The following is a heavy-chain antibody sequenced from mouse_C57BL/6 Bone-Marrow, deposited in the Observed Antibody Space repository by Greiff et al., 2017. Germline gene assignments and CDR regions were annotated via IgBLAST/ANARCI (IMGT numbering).Heavy chain of an antibody. V-gene: IGHV5-6*01. CDR3: ASQLGLYYFDY. Sequence: EVQGVESGGDLVKPGGSLKLSCAASGFTFSSYGMSWVRQTPDKRLEWVATISSGGSYTYYPDSVKGRFTISRDNAKNTLYLQMSSLKSEDTAMYYCASQLGLYYFDYWGQGTTLTVSS. CDR2: ISSGGSYT. J-gene: IGHJ2*01. CDR1: GFTFSSYG. D-gene: IGHD4-1*01.